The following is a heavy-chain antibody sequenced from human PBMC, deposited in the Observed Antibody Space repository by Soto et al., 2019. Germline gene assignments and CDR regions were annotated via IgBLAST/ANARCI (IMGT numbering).Heavy chain of an antibody. CDR2: IYYSGST. J-gene: IGHJ6*02. CDR1: GGSISSYY. CDR3: ARDRGYCSSTSCYRDYYYGMDV. D-gene: IGHD2-2*02. Sequence: PSETLSLTCTVSGGSISSYYWSWIRQPPGKGLEWIGYIYYSGSTNYNPSLKSRVTISVDTSKNQFSLKLSFVTAADTAVYYCARDRGYCSSTSCYRDYYYGMDVWGQGTTVTVSS. V-gene: IGHV4-59*01.